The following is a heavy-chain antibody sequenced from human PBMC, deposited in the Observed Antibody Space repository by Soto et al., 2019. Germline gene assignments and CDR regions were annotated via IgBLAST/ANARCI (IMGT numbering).Heavy chain of an antibody. CDR2: IYWNDDK. J-gene: IGHJ6*02. CDR3: AHRRVRSGWYSYYYYYYGMDV. Sequence: SGPTLGNPTQTLTMTCTFSGFSLSASGVGVGWIRQPPGKALEWLALIYWNDDKRYSPSLKSRLTITKDTSKNQVVLTMTNMHPVDTATYYCAHRRVRSGWYSYYYYYYGMDVWGQGTTVTVSS. CDR1: GFSLSASGVG. D-gene: IGHD6-19*01. V-gene: IGHV2-5*01.